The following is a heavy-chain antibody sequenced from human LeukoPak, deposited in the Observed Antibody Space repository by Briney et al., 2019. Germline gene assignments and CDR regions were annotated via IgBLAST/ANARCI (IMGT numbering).Heavy chain of an antibody. CDR1: DGSISSSSYY. Sequence: SETLSLTCTVSDGSISSSSYYWGWIRQPPGKGLEWIGSIYYSGSTYYNPSLKSRVTISVDTSKNQFSLKLSSVTAADTAVYYCARLSGYYGSGSYYTYYYYYYMDVWGKGTTVTISS. J-gene: IGHJ6*03. CDR3: ARLSGYYGSGSYYTYYYYYYMDV. CDR2: IYYSGST. V-gene: IGHV4-39*01. D-gene: IGHD3-10*01.